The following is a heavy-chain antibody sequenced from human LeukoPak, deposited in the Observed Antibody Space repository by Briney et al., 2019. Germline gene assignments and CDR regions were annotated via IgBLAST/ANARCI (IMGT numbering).Heavy chain of an antibody. J-gene: IGHJ4*02. CDR1: GGSISSYY. CDR2: IYTSGST. V-gene: IGHV4-4*07. Sequence: SETLSLTCTVSGGSISSYYWSWIRQPAGKGLGWIGRIYTSGSTNYNPSLKSRVTMSADTSKKQFSLKLSSVTAADTAVYYCAMQDYDILTGYGYFEYWGQGTQVTVSS. CDR3: AMQDYDILTGYGYFEY. D-gene: IGHD3-9*01.